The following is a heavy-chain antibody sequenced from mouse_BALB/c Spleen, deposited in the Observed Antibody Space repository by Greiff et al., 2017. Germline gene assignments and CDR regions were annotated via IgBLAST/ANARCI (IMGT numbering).Heavy chain of an antibody. D-gene: IGHD2-1*01. V-gene: IGHV5-12-1*01. CDR1: GFAFSSYD. CDR3: ARWSGNYYFDY. CDR2: ISSGGGST. J-gene: IGHJ2*01. Sequence: EVKLVESGGGLVKPGGSLKLSCAASGFAFSSYDMSWVRQTPEKRLEWVAYISSGGGSTYYPDTVKGRFTISRDNAKNTLFLQMTSLRSEDTAMYYCARWSGNYYFDYWGQGTTLTVSS.